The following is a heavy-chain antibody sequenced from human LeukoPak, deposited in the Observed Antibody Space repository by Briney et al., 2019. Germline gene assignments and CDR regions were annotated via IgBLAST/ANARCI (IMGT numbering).Heavy chain of an antibody. J-gene: IGHJ4*02. V-gene: IGHV4-39*01. Sequence: SETLSLTCTVSGGSISSSTFYWGWIRQAPGKGLEWIGSIYSNGGTYYNPSLKSRVTISVDTFKNQFSLRLSSVTAADTAVYYCARRDLRELDYWGQGTLVTVSS. CDR2: IYSNGGT. D-gene: IGHD1-7*01. CDR3: ARRDLRELDY. CDR1: GGSISSSTFY.